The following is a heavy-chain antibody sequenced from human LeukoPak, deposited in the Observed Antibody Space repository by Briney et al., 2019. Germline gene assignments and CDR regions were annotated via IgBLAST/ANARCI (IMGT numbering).Heavy chain of an antibody. CDR1: GGSISSYY. Sequence: NPSETLSLTCTVSGGSISSYYWSWIRQPPGKGLEWIGYIYYSGSTNYNPSLKSRVTISVDTSKNQFSLKLSSVTAADTAVYYCARHSGGRDSSGEYWYFDLWGRGTLVTVSS. D-gene: IGHD3-22*01. CDR3: ARHSGGRDSSGEYWYFDL. J-gene: IGHJ2*01. CDR2: IYYSGST. V-gene: IGHV4-59*08.